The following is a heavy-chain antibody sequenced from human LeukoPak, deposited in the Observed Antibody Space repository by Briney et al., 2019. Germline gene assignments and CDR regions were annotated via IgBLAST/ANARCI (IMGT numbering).Heavy chain of an antibody. CDR3: AKGSIQQRYFQH. CDR1: GFTFSSYA. J-gene: IGHJ1*01. V-gene: IGHV3-23*01. D-gene: IGHD5-18*01. Sequence: TGGSLRLSCAASGFTFSSYAMSWVRQAPGKGLEWVSAISGSGGSTYYADSVKGRFTISRDNSKNTLYLQMNSLRAEDTAVYYCAKGSIQQRYFQHWGQGTLVTVSS. CDR2: ISGSGGST.